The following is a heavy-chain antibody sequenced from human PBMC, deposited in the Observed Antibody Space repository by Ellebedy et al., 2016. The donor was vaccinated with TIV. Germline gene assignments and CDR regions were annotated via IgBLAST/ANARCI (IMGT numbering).Heavy chain of an antibody. J-gene: IGHJ6*02. CDR3: TTDRVVRGIIYYYYVMDV. Sequence: GGSLRLSXAASGFTFSSYAMSWVRQAPGKGLEWVSGISGSGGSTYYADSVKGRFTISRDDSKNTLSLQMNSLKTEDTAVYYCTTDRVVRGIIYYYYVMDVWGQGTTVIVSS. CDR1: GFTFSSYA. V-gene: IGHV3-23*01. D-gene: IGHD3-10*01. CDR2: ISGSGGST.